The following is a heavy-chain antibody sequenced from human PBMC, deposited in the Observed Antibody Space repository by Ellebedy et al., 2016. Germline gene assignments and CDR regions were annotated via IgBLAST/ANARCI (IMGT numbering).Heavy chain of an antibody. CDR2: INWITGTT. J-gene: IGHJ3*01. CDR3: ARVISDSSGNFFDAFDF. Sequence: GESLKISCAASGFAFGLYGMTWVRQVPGKGLEWVSGINWITGTTAYVDSVKGRFTISRDNSKQLLYLQINSMRAEDTAFYHCARVISDSSGNFFDAFDFWGQGTTVIVSS. D-gene: IGHD6-19*01. CDR1: GFAFGLYG. V-gene: IGHV3-20*01.